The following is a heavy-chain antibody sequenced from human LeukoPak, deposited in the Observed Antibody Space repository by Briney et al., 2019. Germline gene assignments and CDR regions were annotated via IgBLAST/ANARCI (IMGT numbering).Heavy chain of an antibody. CDR1: GYTFTSYY. CDR3: ARGVLQQWRPGDFDY. V-gene: IGHV1-46*01. J-gene: IGHJ4*02. D-gene: IGHD6-19*01. Sequence: ASVKVSCKASGYTFTSYYMHWVRQAPGQGLEWMGIINPSGGSTSYAQKFQGRVTMTRDMSTSTVYMELSSLRSEDTAVYYCARGVLQQWRPGDFDYWAQGTLVTVSS. CDR2: INPSGGST.